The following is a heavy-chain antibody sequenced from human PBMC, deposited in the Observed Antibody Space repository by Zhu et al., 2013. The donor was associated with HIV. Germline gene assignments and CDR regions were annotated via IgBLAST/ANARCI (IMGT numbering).Heavy chain of an antibody. CDR1: GYTLTELS. CDR2: IIPILGIA. CDR3: ARDLGGYCTNGVCPEPLDY. J-gene: IGHJ4*02. V-gene: IGHV1-69*04. Sequence: QVQLVQSGAEVKKPGASVKVSCKVSGYTLTELSMHWVRQAPGQGLEWMGRIIPILGIANYAQKFQGRVTITADKSTSTAYMELSSLRSEDTAVYYCARDLGGYCTNGVCPEPLDYWGQGTLGHRLL. D-gene: IGHD2-8*01.